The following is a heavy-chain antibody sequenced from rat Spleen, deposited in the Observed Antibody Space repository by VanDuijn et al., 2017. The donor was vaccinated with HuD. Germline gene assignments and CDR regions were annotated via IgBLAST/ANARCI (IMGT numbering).Heavy chain of an antibody. J-gene: IGHJ2*01. CDR3: AKNIYYSSYLYYFDY. V-gene: IGHV5-25*01. Sequence: VQLKESGPVLVQASETLSLTCTVSGFSLNSYHINWVRQAPKKGLEWVATITSGGSNTYYLDSVKGRFTISRDNAESTLYLQMDSLRSEDTATYYCAKNIYYSSYLYYFDYWGQGVMVTVSS. D-gene: IGHD1-2*01. CDR2: ITSGGSNT. CDR1: GFSLNSYH.